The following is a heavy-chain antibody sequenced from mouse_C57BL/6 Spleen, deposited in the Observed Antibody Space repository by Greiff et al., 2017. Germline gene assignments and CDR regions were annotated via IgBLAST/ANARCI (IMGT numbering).Heavy chain of an antibody. Sequence: QVQLQQPGAELVRPGSSVKLSCKASGYTFTSYWMDWVKQRPGQGLEWIGNIYPSDSETHYNQKFKDKATFTVDKSYSTAYLQLSSLTSEDSAVYYCARSTACHSSLGFAYWGQGTLVTVSA. CDR1: GYTFTSYW. CDR2: IYPSDSET. D-gene: IGHD1-2*01. J-gene: IGHJ3*01. CDR3: ARSTACHSSLGFAY. V-gene: IGHV1-61*01.